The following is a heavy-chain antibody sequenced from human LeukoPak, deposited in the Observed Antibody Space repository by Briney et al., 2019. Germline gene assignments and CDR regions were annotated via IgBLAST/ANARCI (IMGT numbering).Heavy chain of an antibody. CDR3: ARVSFGSGWKHCYY. D-gene: IGHD6-19*01. J-gene: IGHJ4*02. Sequence: GGSLRLSCAASGFTFSSYAMHWVRQAPGKGLEWGAVISYGGSNKYYADSVKGRFTISRDNAKNSLYLQMNSLRDEDTAVYYCARVSFGSGWKHCYYCGQGTLVTVSS. V-gene: IGHV3-30*04. CDR2: ISYGGSNK. CDR1: GFTFSSYA.